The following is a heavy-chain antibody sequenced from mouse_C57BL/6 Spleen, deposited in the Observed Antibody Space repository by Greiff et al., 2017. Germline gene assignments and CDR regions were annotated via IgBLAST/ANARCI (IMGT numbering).Heavy chain of an antibody. CDR3: ARDREYDGSHWYFDV. CDR1: GYSITSGYY. D-gene: IGHD2-3*01. J-gene: IGHJ1*03. V-gene: IGHV3-6*01. Sequence: EVKLMESGPGLVKPSQSLSLTCSVTGYSITSGYYWTWIRQFPGNKLEWMGYISYDGSNNYNPSLKNRISITRDTSKNQFFLKLNSVTTEDTATYYCARDREYDGSHWYFDVWGTGTTVTVSS. CDR2: ISYDGSN.